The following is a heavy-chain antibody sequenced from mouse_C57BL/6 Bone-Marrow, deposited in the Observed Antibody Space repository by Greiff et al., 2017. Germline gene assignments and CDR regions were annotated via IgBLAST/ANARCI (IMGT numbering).Heavy chain of an antibody. CDR1: GYTFTSYW. D-gene: IGHD4-1*01. Sequence: QVQLQQPGAELVRPGTSVKLSCKASGYTFTSYWMHWVKQRPGQGLEWIGVIDPSDSYTNYNQKFKGKDTLTVDTSSSTAYMQLSSLTSEDSAVYYCARTGLRKGNYCDYWGQGTTLTVSS. CDR3: ARTGLRKGNYCDY. V-gene: IGHV1-59*01. CDR2: IDPSDSYT. J-gene: IGHJ2*01.